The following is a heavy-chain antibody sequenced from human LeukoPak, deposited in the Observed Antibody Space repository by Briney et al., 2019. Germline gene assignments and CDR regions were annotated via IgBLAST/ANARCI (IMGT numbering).Heavy chain of an antibody. CDR3: ARRHMTTVSNFDY. D-gene: IGHD4-17*01. Sequence: GGSLRLSCAAAGFTFSDYYMSLIRQAPGKGLEWVSYISSSGSTIYYADSVKGRFTISRDNAKDSLYLQMNSLRAEDTAVYYCARRHMTTVSNFDYWGQGTLVTVSS. J-gene: IGHJ4*02. CDR2: ISSSGSTI. CDR1: GFTFSDYY. V-gene: IGHV3-11*01.